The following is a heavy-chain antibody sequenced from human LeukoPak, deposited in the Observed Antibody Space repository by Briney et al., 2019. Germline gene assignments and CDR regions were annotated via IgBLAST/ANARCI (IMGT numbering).Heavy chain of an antibody. D-gene: IGHD3-9*01. J-gene: IGHJ3*02. CDR1: GYTFTGYY. CDR2: IDPNSGGT. CDR3: ARDSSVIRYFDWLLSYDAFDI. Sequence: ASVKVSCKASGYTFTGYYMHWVRQAPGQGLEWMGWIDPNSGGTNYAQKFQGRVTMTRDASISTAYMELSRLRSDDTAVYYCARDSSVIRYFDWLLSYDAFDIWGQGTMVTVSS. V-gene: IGHV1-2*02.